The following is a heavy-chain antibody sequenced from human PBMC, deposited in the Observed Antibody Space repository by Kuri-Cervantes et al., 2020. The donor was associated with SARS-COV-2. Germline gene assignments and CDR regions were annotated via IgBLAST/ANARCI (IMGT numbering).Heavy chain of an antibody. CDR2: IYHSGST. V-gene: IGHV4-39*07. Sequence: SETLSLTCTVSGGSISSSSYYWGWIRQPPGKGLEWIGSIYHSGSTYYNPSLKSRVTISVDTSKNQFSLKLSSVTAADTAVYYCARVESIGSGYGMDVWGQGTTVTVSS. J-gene: IGHJ6*02. CDR3: ARVESIGSGYGMDV. CDR1: GGSISSSSYY. D-gene: IGHD6-19*01.